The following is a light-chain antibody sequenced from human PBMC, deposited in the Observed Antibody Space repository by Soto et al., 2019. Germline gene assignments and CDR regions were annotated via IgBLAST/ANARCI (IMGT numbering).Light chain of an antibody. J-gene: IGLJ3*02. Sequence: QTVVTQPSSLSASHGASASLTCTLRSGFDVGTYKIYWYQQRPGSPSQNLLTYTSDSDNQQGTGVPSRFSGSKDASANAGILLISGLQSDDEADYYCVIWHGYGWVFGGGTKLTVL. CDR3: VIWHGYGWV. CDR2: YTSDSDN. CDR1: SGFDVGTYK. V-gene: IGLV5-45*03.